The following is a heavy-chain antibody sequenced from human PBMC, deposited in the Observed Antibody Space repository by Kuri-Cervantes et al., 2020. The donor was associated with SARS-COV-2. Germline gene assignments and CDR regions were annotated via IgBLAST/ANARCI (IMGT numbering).Heavy chain of an antibody. V-gene: IGHV3-30*01. CDR3: ARDLVLMVFGTDHYYGMDV. Sequence: GESLKISCAASGFTFSTYVMHWVRQAPGKGLEWVAVISYDGSNTFYADSVKGRFTISRDNSKNTLHLQMNSLRADDTAVYYCARDLVLMVFGTDHYYGMDVCGQGTTVTVSS. CDR1: GFTFSTYV. J-gene: IGHJ6*02. CDR2: ISYDGSNT. D-gene: IGHD2-8*01.